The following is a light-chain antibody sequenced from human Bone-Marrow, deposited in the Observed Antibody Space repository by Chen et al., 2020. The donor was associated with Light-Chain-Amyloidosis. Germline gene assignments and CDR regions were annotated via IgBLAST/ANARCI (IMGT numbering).Light chain of an antibody. V-gene: IGLV3-25*03. CDR1: YLPTKY. CDR3: QSADSSGTYEVI. Sequence: SYELPQPPSVSVSPGQTARSPCSGDYLPTKYAYWSHQKPGQAPVLVIHRDTERPSGISERFSGSSSGTTATLTISGVQAEDEADYHCQSADSSGTYEVIFGGGTKLTVL. J-gene: IGLJ2*01. CDR2: RDT.